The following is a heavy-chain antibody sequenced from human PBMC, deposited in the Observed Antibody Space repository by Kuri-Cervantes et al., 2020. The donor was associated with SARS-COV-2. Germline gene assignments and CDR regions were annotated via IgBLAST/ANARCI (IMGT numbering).Heavy chain of an antibody. D-gene: IGHD3-9*01. CDR1: GYTFTSYA. V-gene: IGHV1-3*01. CDR2: INAGNGNT. Sequence: ASVKVSCKASGYTFTSYAMHWVRQAPGQRLEWMGWINAGNGNTKYSQKFQGRVTITRDTSASTAYMELSSPRSEDTAVYYCAKATLRYFDGGMDVWGQGTTVTVSS. CDR3: AKATLRYFDGGMDV. J-gene: IGHJ6*02.